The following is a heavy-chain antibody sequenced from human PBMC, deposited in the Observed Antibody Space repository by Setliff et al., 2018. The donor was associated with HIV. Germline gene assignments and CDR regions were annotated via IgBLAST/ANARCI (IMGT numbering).Heavy chain of an antibody. CDR2: MDSSGNT. CDR1: GGSITYSSYY. J-gene: IGHJ4*02. CDR3: VRQGHWYIPWYFDY. D-gene: IGHD1-20*01. V-gene: IGHV4-39*07. Sequence: SETLSLTCTVSGGSITYSSYYWGLVRQPPGKGLEWIGSMDSSGNTYYSPSLRSRVTLSLDTSKNHISLHLSSVTAADTAVYYCVRQGHWYIPWYFDYWGQGALVTVSS.